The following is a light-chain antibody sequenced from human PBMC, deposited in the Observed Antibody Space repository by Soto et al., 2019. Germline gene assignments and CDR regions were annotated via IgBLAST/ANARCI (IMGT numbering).Light chain of an antibody. V-gene: IGKV1-5*01. Sequence: DTQMTQSPSTLSASVGDRVTLTCRASQSIGKWLAWYQQKPGKAPKVLIYDASSLESGVPSKFSGSGSGTEFTLTISSLQPDDFATYYCQQYYSFSWTFGQGTKVDIK. J-gene: IGKJ1*01. CDR3: QQYYSFSWT. CDR1: QSIGKW. CDR2: DAS.